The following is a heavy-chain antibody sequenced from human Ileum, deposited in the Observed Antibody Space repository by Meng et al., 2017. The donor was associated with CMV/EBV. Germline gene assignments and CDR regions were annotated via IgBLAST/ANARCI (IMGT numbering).Heavy chain of an antibody. V-gene: IGHV4-39*01. D-gene: IGHD2-2*01. Sequence: GSLRLSCTVSGGPISSSSSVWGWIRQPPGKGLEWIGSIYYSGNAYYNPSLKSRVTISVDTSENQFSLKLISVTAADTAVYYCARQGISYCSSTTCYPNYFDYWGQGTLVTVSS. CDR1: GGPISSSSSV. CDR2: IYYSGNA. CDR3: ARQGISYCSSTTCYPNYFDY. J-gene: IGHJ4*02.